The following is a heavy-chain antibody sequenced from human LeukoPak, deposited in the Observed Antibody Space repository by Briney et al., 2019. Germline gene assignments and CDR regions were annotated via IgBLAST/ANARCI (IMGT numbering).Heavy chain of an antibody. CDR1: GFPFSSYW. J-gene: IGHJ4*02. CDR2: IKQDGSKK. CDR3: TRVGYIDEGIDY. D-gene: IGHD5-24*01. Sequence: GGSLRLSCVASGFPFSSYWMTWVRQAPGKGLEWVANIKQDGSKKSYVDSVKGRFTISRDNAKNPLYLQMNSLRAEDTAIYYCTRVGYIDEGIDYWGQGTLVTVSS. V-gene: IGHV3-7*04.